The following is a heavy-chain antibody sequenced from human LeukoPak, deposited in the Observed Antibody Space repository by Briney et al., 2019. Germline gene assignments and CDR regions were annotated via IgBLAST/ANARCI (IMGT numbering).Heavy chain of an antibody. CDR1: GFTFSNYA. CDR2: ISGSGGNA. D-gene: IGHD2-21*02. V-gene: IGHV3-23*01. J-gene: IGHJ4*02. Sequence: GGSLRLSCAAFGFTFSNYAISWVRQAPGKGLEWVSAISGSGGNAYYADSVKGRFTISRDNSKNTLHLQMSRLRAEDTALYYCAKPYGTDCGGDCYFDYWGQGTLVSVSS. CDR3: AKPYGTDCGGDCYFDY.